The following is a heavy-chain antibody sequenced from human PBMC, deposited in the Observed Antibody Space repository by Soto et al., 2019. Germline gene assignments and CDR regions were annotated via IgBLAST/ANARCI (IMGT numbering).Heavy chain of an antibody. D-gene: IGHD3-3*01. CDR1: GFTFSSYS. Sequence: VGSLRLSCAASGFTFSSYSMNWVRQAPGKGLEWVSSISSSSSYIYYADSVKGRFTISRDNAKNSLYLQMNSLRAEDTAVYYCARDRMSYDFWSGYLDYWGQGTLVTVSS. J-gene: IGHJ4*02. CDR3: ARDRMSYDFWSGYLDY. V-gene: IGHV3-21*01. CDR2: ISSSSSYI.